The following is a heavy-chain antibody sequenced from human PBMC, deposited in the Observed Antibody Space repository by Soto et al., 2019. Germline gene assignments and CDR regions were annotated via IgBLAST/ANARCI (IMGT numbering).Heavy chain of an antibody. CDR2: VYSTGGV. CDR1: GDSIGSFY. D-gene: IGHD1-26*01. Sequence: QLQLHESGPGLVKPSETLSLTCNVSGDSIGSFYWSWIRQSAGKGLEWIGRVYSTGGVTYNPALKGRVTISLDRSNNHVSLEMNSVTAAATAVYFCARDLSGTGLDIWGRGTRVSVSS. V-gene: IGHV4-4*07. J-gene: IGHJ6*02. CDR3: ARDLSGTGLDI.